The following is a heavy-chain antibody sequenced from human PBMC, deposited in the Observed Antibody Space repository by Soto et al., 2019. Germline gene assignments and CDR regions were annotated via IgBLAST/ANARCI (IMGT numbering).Heavy chain of an antibody. CDR1: GDSITSVGYS. CDR2: IYHTGTT. Sequence: SETLSLTCAVSGDSITSVGYSWSWIRQPPGKALEWIGYIYHTGTTYYTAALKSRVTISLDRSKNRISLSLNSVTAADTAVYYCAATVFGEYSHYALDVWGQGTTVTV. V-gene: IGHV4-30-2*01. D-gene: IGHD3-3*01. CDR3: AATVFGEYSHYALDV. J-gene: IGHJ6*02.